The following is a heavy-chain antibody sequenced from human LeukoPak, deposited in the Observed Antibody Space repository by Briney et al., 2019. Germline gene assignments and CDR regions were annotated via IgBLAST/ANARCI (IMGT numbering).Heavy chain of an antibody. Sequence: PGGSLRLSCAASGFTFSSNYMSWVRQAPGKGLEWVSVIHSGGSTYYADSVKGRFTISRDNAKNSLFLQMNSLRAEDTAVYYCASVHYYGMEVWGQGTTVTVSS. CDR1: GFTFSSNY. V-gene: IGHV3-53*01. CDR3: ASVHYYGMEV. CDR2: IHSGGST. D-gene: IGHD2-8*01. J-gene: IGHJ6*02.